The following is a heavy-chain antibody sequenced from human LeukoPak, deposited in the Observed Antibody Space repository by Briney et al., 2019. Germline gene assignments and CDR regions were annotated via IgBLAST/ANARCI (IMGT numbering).Heavy chain of an antibody. D-gene: IGHD3-22*01. CDR1: GGSISSYY. V-gene: IGHV4-4*07. Sequence: SGTLSLTCTVSGGSISSYYWSWIRQPAGKGLEWIGRIYTSGSTNYNPSLKSRVTMSVDTSKNQFSLKLSSVTAADTAVYYCARGSAVVSAFDYWGQGTLVTVSS. CDR2: IYTSGST. J-gene: IGHJ4*02. CDR3: ARGSAVVSAFDY.